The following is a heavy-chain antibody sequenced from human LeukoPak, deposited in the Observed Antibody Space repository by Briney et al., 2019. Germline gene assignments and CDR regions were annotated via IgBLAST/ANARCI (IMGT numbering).Heavy chain of an antibody. CDR2: IYPADSIA. J-gene: IGHJ5*02. V-gene: IGHV5-51*01. Sequence: GEPLQISCKASGYSFTTYWIGWVRPIPGKGVEWMWSIYPADSIAHCSPSFQGQVTISGDQSISTDNAQCRSLKDSDSAMYYCARLGIRLYNWFDPWGQGTLVTVSS. CDR1: GYSFTTYW. CDR3: ARLGIRLYNWFDP. D-gene: IGHD5-18*01.